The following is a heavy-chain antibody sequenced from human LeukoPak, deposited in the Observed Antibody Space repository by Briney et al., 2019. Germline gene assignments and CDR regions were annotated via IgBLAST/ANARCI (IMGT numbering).Heavy chain of an antibody. CDR1: GYTFTSFW. CDR3: ASSIVDTAMVP. J-gene: IGHJ5*02. D-gene: IGHD5-18*01. V-gene: IGHV1-2*06. CDR2: INPNSGGT. Sequence: ASVKVSCKASGYTFTSFWIQWVRQAPGQGLEWMGRINPNSGGTNYAQKFQGRVTMTRDTSISTAYMELSRLRSDDTAVYYCASSIVDTAMVPWGQGTLVTVSS.